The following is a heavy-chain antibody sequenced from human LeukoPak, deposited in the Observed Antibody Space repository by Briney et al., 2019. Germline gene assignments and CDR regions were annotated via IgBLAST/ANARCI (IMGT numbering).Heavy chain of an antibody. D-gene: IGHD3-16*01. V-gene: IGHV3-11*04. J-gene: IGHJ5*02. CDR1: GFTFSDYY. Sequence: GGSLRLSCAASGFTFSDYYMSWIRQAPGKGLEWVSYISSSGSTIYYAASVKGRFTISRDNAKNSLYLQMNSLRAEDTAVYYCARDRSRGGYNWFDPWGQGTLVTVSS. CDR2: ISSSGSTI. CDR3: ARDRSRGGYNWFDP.